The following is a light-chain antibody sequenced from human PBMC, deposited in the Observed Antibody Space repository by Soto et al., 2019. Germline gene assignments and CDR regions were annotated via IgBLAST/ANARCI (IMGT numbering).Light chain of an antibody. CDR3: QQSYSTPSIT. CDR1: HIISSY. CDR2: AAS. V-gene: IGKV1-39*01. J-gene: IGKJ5*01. Sequence: DIQITQSPSSLSASVGYIVTITFRSSHIISSYLNWYQQKPGKAPKLLIYAASSLQSGVPSRFSGSGSGTDFTLTISSLQPEDFATYYCQQSYSTPSITFGQGTRLEIK.